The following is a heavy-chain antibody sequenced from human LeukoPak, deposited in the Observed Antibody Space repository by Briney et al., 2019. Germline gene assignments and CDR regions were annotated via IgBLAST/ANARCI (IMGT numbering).Heavy chain of an antibody. D-gene: IGHD3-16*01. CDR1: GFTFSSYW. V-gene: IGHV3-7*03. CDR3: GRGGGLDV. CDR2: INHNGNVN. J-gene: IGHJ6*02. Sequence: GGSLRLSCAASGFTFSSYWMNWARQAPGKGLEWVASINHNGNVNYYVDSVKGRFTISRDNAKNSLYLQMSNLRAEDTAVYFWGRGGGLDVWGQGATVTVSS.